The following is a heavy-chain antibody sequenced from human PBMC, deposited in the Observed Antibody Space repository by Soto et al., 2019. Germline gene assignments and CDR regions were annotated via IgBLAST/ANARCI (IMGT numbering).Heavy chain of an antibody. V-gene: IGHV4-61*01. J-gene: IGHJ4*02. D-gene: IGHD3-3*01. Sequence: QVQLQESGPGLVKPSETLSLTCTVSGGSFKSGSYSWSWIRQPPGKGLEWIGYVYHTGRTSYTPSLKSPVSISMDTSKNQFSLNLDSVTAADTAVYFCARDFAYFDSWGQGTLVTVSS. CDR2: VYHTGRT. CDR3: ARDFAYFDS. CDR1: GGSFKSGSYS.